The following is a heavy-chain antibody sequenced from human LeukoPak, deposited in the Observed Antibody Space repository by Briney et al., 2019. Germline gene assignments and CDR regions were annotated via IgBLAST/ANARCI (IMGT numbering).Heavy chain of an antibody. J-gene: IGHJ5*02. D-gene: IGHD3-10*01. CDR2: IYTSGST. CDR1: GGSISSYY. V-gene: IGHV4-4*07. Sequence: PSETLSLTCTVSGGSISSYYWSWIRQPAGKGLEWIGRIYTSGSTNYNPSLKSRVTMSVDTSKNQFSLKLSSVTAADTAVYYCARGILWFGEYNWFDPWGQGTLVTVSS. CDR3: ARGILWFGEYNWFDP.